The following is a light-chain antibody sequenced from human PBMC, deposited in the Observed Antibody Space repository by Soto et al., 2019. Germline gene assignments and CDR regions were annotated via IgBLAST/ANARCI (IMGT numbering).Light chain of an antibody. CDR1: QSIITW. CDR3: QQYTLYPWT. J-gene: IGKJ1*01. Sequence: DIQMTQSPSTLSGSVGDRVTITCRASQSIITWLAWYQQKPGKAPNLLIYQASRLESGVPSRFSGGGSGTEFTLTISSLQPDDFATYFCQQYTLYPWTFGQGTKVEIK. CDR2: QAS. V-gene: IGKV1-5*03.